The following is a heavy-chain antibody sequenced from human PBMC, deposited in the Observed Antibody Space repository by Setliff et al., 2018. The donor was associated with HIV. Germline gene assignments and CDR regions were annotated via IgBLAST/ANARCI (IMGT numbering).Heavy chain of an antibody. J-gene: IGHJ4*02. CDR1: GGSVNIFY. D-gene: IGHD3-10*01. CDR3: ARGMVRGLRWNY. CDR2: IHYSGST. Sequence: SETLSLTCTVSGGSVNIFYWSWIRQPPGKGLEWLGYIHYSGSTYYNPSLKSRVTMSLDTSKNQFSLKLSSVTAADTAVYYCARGMVRGLRWNYWGQGTLVTVSS. V-gene: IGHV4-59*02.